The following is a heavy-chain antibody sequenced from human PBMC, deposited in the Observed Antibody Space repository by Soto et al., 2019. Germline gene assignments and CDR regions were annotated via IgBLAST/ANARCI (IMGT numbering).Heavy chain of an antibody. D-gene: IGHD3-22*01. CDR3: ARFYYDSSGYLPSPYYYYYGMDV. J-gene: IGHJ6*01. Sequence: PAGSLRLSCAASGFTFSTYWMSWVRQAPGKGLEWVANIKQDGSEKYYVDSVKGRFTISRDNAKNSLYLQMNSLRAEDTAVYYCARFYYDSSGYLPSPYYYYYGMDVWGQGT. CDR1: GFTFSTYW. V-gene: IGHV3-7*04. CDR2: IKQDGSEK.